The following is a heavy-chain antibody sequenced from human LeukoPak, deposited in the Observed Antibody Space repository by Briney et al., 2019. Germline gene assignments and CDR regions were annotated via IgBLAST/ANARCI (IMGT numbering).Heavy chain of an antibody. D-gene: IGHD3-10*01. V-gene: IGHV3-30*02. CDR1: GFTFGNYW. CDR3: AKDRQWFGESSILDY. CDR2: IRYDGSNK. J-gene: IGHJ4*02. Sequence: GGSLRLSCAASGFTFGNYWMSWVRQAPGKGLEWVAFIRYDGSNKYYADSVKGRFTISRDNSKNTLYLQMNSLRAEDTAVYYCAKDRQWFGESSILDYWGQGTLVTVSS.